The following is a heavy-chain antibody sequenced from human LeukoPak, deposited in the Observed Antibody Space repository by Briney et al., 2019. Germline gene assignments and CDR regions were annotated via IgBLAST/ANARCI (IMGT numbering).Heavy chain of an antibody. CDR2: ISTSSSHI. Sequence: GGSLRLSCAASGFTFSSYSMNWVRQAPGKGLEWVSFISTSSSHIYYADSLKGRFTISRDNAKKSLYLRINSLRAEDTAVYYCAKDLRLSVGTSPFDYWGQGTLVTVSS. CDR1: GFTFSSYS. J-gene: IGHJ4*02. V-gene: IGHV3-21*01. CDR3: AKDLRLSVGTSPFDY. D-gene: IGHD4-23*01.